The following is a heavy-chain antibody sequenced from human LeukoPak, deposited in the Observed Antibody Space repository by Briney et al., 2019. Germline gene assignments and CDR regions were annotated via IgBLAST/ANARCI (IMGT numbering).Heavy chain of an antibody. D-gene: IGHD2-21*02. J-gene: IGHJ4*02. V-gene: IGHV3-33*08. CDR2: IWYDGSNK. Sequence: PGGSLRLSCAASGFTFSSYWMSWVRQAPGKGLEWVAVIWYDGSNKYYADSVKGRFTISRDNSKNTLYLQMNSLRAEDTAVYYCARDKFAVVTAIRWGPFDYWGQGTLVTVSS. CDR1: GFTFSSYW. CDR3: ARDKFAVVTAIRWGPFDY.